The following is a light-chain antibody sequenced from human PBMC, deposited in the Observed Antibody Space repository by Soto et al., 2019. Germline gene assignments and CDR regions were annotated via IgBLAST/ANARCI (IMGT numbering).Light chain of an antibody. CDR3: QRYDSAPLT. J-gene: IGKJ4*01. CDR2: ESS. Sequence: AIQLTQSPSSLSASVWDGVTGSVLASQGISTLLAWYQQKPGKAPKVLIYESSLLQSGVPSRFSGSGSGTDFTLTISSLQPEDFATYYCQRYDSAPLTFGGGTKVDIK. CDR1: QGISTL. V-gene: IGKV1-13*02.